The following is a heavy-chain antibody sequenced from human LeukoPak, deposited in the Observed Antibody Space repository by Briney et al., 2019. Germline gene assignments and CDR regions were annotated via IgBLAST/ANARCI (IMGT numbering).Heavy chain of an antibody. Sequence: PGGSLRLSCAASGFTFSSYWMAWVRQAPGEGLEWVANIKQDGSDKYYVDSVKGRFTISRDNAKGSVYLQMNSLRVEDTALYYCVRELKRFEHLGQRTLVTVSS. CDR1: GFTFSSYW. CDR2: IKQDGSDK. J-gene: IGHJ5*02. CDR3: VRELKRFEH. V-gene: IGHV3-7*01.